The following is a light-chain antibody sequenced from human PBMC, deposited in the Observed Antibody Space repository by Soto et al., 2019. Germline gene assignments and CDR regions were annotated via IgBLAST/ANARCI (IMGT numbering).Light chain of an antibody. V-gene: IGKV1-39*01. CDR1: QSISSY. CDR2: AAS. J-gene: IGKJ1*01. CDR3: HPSYTTSRT. Sequence: DIQMTQSPSSLSASVGDRVTITCRASQSISSYLNWYQQKPGKAPKLLIYAASSLQSGVSSRVSGSGSGSDFSLSFCILQPEDLATYYCHPSYTTSRTFGQGTKV.